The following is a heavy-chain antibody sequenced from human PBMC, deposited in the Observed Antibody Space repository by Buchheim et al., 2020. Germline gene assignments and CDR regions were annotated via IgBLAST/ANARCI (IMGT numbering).Heavy chain of an antibody. V-gene: IGHV3-74*01. CDR1: GFIFSSYW. CDR3: ARSYNSGRSNAGYFQH. CDR2: INSDGSST. D-gene: IGHD6-19*01. Sequence: EVQLVESGGGLVQPGGSLRLSCAASGFIFSSYWMHWVRQASGKGLVWVSRINSDGSSTNYADSVKGRFTISRDNAKNTLYLQMNSLRAEDTAVYYCARSYNSGRSNAGYFQHWGQGTL. J-gene: IGHJ1*01.